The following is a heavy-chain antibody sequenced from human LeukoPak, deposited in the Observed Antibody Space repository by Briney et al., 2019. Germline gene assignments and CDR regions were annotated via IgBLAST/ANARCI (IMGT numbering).Heavy chain of an antibody. CDR3: ARTHAGDSSSWYGY. D-gene: IGHD6-13*01. V-gene: IGHV3-21*01. CDR2: ISSSSSYI. Sequence: GGSLRLSCAASGFTFSSYSMNGGRPAPGKGLEWVSSISSSSSYIYYADSVKGRFTISRDNAKNSLYLQMISLRAEDTAVYYCARTHAGDSSSWYGYWGQGTLVTVSS. J-gene: IGHJ4*02. CDR1: GFTFSSYS.